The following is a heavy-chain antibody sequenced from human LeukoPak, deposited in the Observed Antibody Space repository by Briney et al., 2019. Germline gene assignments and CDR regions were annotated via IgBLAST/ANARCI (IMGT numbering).Heavy chain of an antibody. Sequence: ASETLSLTCAVSGYSISSGYYWGWIRQPPGKWLEWIGSTYHSGGTYYNPSLKSRVTISVDTSKNQFSLKLSSVTAADTAVYYCARGPAYSSSWYSATYQNFDYWGQGTLVTVSS. CDR2: TYHSGGT. CDR1: GYSISSGYY. CDR3: ARGPAYSSSWYSATYQNFDY. D-gene: IGHD6-13*01. J-gene: IGHJ4*02. V-gene: IGHV4-38-2*01.